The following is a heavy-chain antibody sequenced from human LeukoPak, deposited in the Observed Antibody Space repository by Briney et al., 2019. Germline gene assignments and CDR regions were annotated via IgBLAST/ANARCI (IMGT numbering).Heavy chain of an antibody. D-gene: IGHD3-10*01. CDR1: GGSISSSAYC. V-gene: IGHV4-31*03. Sequence: SETLSLTCTVSGGSISSSAYCWSWIRQHPGKGLEWIGHIYNSGSTYYKPSLKSRVTISVDRSKDQFSLKLNSVTAADTAVYYCARAQNTSGGGMDVWGQGTTVTVSS. J-gene: IGHJ6*02. CDR2: IYNSGST. CDR3: ARAQNTSGGGMDV.